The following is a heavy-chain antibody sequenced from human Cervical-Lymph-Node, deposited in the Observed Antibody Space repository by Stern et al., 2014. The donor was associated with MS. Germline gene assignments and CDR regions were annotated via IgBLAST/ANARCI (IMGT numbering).Heavy chain of an antibody. D-gene: IGHD2-15*01. CDR3: ASGGEVDGGDV. CDR1: GYTLTIYY. Sequence: DQLVESGTEVKKPGDSVKVSCKASGYTLTIYYIHWVRQAPGQGLEWMGVKKPRGGRTTYAQKFQGRVTMTRDTSTSTAYMELSSLRSDDTAVYYCASGGEVDGGDVWGQGTTVTVFS. J-gene: IGHJ6*02. V-gene: IGHV1-46*01. CDR2: KKPRGGRT.